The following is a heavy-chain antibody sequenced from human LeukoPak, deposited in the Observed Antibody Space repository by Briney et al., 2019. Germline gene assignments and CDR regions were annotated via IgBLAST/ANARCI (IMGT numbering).Heavy chain of an antibody. CDR3: ASGYCSSTSCYKAKGILDY. CDR1: GYTFTSYA. Sequence: ASVKVSCKASGYTFTSYAMHWVRQAPGQRLEWMGWINAGNGNTKYSQKFQGRVTITRDTSASTAYMELSSLRSEDTAAYYCASGYCSSTSCYKAKGILDYWGQGTLVTVS. D-gene: IGHD2-2*02. CDR2: INAGNGNT. J-gene: IGHJ4*02. V-gene: IGHV1-3*01.